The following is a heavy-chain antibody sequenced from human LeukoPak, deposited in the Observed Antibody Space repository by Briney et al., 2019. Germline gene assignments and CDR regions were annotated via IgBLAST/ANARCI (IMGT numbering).Heavy chain of an antibody. V-gene: IGHV4-59*01. J-gene: IGHJ6*02. CDR3: ARFPPYDPPRMDV. CDR1: GVSISTYY. Sequence: SETLCLTCTVSGVSISTYYWSWIRQSPGKGLECVGYIYYSGSTNYNPSLKSRFTISVDTSKNQFSLKLSSVTAADTAVYYCARFPPYDPPRMDVWGQGTTVTVSS. CDR2: IYYSGST. D-gene: IGHD3-22*01.